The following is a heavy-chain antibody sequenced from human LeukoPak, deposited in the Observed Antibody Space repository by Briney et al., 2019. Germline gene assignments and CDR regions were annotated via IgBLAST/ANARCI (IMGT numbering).Heavy chain of an antibody. CDR1: EFDFSNFN. V-gene: IGHV3-48*01. Sequence: GGSLRLSCVGSEFDFSNFNMIWVRLAPGKGPEYISHISNTASATYYIDSVRGRFTISRDNARNSLYLQMDSLRAEDTAVYYCARERKYYYMDLWGKGTTVTVS. CDR2: ISNTASAT. CDR3: ARERKYYYMDL. J-gene: IGHJ6*03. D-gene: IGHD2/OR15-2a*01.